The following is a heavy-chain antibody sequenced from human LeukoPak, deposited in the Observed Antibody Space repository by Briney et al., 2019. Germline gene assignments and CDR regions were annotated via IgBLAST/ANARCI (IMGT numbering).Heavy chain of an antibody. CDR1: GFTFSSYA. CDR2: ISGSGGST. J-gene: IGHJ3*02. CDR3: RMVTAITGDDAVDI. Sequence: GGSLRLSCAASGFTFSSYAMSWVRQAPGKGLEWVSAISGSGGSTYYADSVKGRFTISRDNSKNTLYLQMNSLRAEDTAVYYCRMVTAITGDDAVDIWGQGTMVTVSS. V-gene: IGHV3-23*01. D-gene: IGHD2-21*02.